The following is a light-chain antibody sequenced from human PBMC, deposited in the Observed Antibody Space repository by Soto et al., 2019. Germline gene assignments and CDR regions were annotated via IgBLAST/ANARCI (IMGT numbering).Light chain of an antibody. CDR3: QQLHGYPST. J-gene: IGKJ4*01. CDR1: QTISSN. Sequence: DIQPTPFTYSLSASVGDSYTIPCRASQTISSNLNWYQQKPGKAPKLLIYAASNLQSGVPSRFSGSGSGTDFALTIISLQAEEFVTDYCQQLHGYPSTFGRGTKVDFK. V-gene: IGKV1-39*01. CDR2: AAS.